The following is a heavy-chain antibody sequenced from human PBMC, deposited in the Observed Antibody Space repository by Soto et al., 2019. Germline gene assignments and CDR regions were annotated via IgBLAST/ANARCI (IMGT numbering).Heavy chain of an antibody. D-gene: IGHD3-22*01. CDR1: GYSFTSYW. Sequence: GESLKISCKGSGYSFTSYWIGWVRQMPGKGLEWMGIIYPGDSDTRYSPSFQGQVTISADKSISTAYLQWSSLKASDTAMYYCARHFYYDSSGYPYYFDYWRQGPLVTVPS. V-gene: IGHV5-51*01. CDR2: IYPGDSDT. CDR3: ARHFYYDSSGYPYYFDY. J-gene: IGHJ4*02.